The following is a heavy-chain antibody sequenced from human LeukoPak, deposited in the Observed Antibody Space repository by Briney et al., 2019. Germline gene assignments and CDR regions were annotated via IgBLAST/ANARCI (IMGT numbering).Heavy chain of an antibody. J-gene: IGHJ4*02. CDR3: ARVRDYDFWSGPSAYYFGY. Sequence: KPSETPSVTCTVSGGSISSYYWSWIRQPPGKGLEWIGYIYYSGSTNYNPSLKSRVTISVDTSKNQFSLKLSSVTAADTAVYYCARVRDYDFWSGPSAYYFGYWGQGTLVTVSS. D-gene: IGHD3-3*01. CDR1: GGSISSYY. CDR2: IYYSGST. V-gene: IGHV4-59*01.